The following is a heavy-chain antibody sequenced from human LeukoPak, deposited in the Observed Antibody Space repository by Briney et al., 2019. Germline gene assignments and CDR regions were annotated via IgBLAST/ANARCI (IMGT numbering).Heavy chain of an antibody. CDR3: AREGCSSTTCYLWSMGAFDI. CDR2: ISSSGSTI. D-gene: IGHD2-2*01. V-gene: IGHV3-48*04. J-gene: IGHJ3*02. CDR1: GFTFSSYA. Sequence: GGSLRLSCAASGFTFSSYAMSWVRQAPGKGLEWVSYISSSGSTIYYADSVKGRFTISRDNAKNSLYLQMNSLRAEDTAVYYCAREGCSSTTCYLWSMGAFDIWGQGTMVTVSS.